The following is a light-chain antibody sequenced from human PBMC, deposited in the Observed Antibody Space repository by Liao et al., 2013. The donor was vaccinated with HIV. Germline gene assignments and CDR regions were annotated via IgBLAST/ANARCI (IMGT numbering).Light chain of an antibody. J-gene: IGLJ2*01. Sequence: SYVLTQPPSVSVAPGKTAGISCGGNNVGSTSVHWYQQKPGQAPVLVIYYDSDRPSGIPERFSGSKSGTTATLTISRVEAGDEADYYCQVWDSSSDHVVFGGGTKLTVL. CDR3: QVWDSSSDHVV. V-gene: IGLV3-21*01. CDR2: YDS. CDR1: NVGSTS.